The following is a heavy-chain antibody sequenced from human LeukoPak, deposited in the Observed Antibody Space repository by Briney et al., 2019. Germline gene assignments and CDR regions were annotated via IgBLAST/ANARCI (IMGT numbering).Heavy chain of an antibody. CDR2: INDGGTT. V-gene: IGHV4-34*01. J-gene: IGHJ5*02. CDR3: ARSFYSNYDKWFDP. CDR1: GASFSGYH. Sequence: SETLSLTRAVYGASFSGYHWSWIRQPPGKGLDCIGEINDGGTTNYNPSLKSRVSISIDRSKNHFYLILISVTAADTATYYCARSFYSNYDKWFDPWGQGTLVTVSS. D-gene: IGHD4-11*01.